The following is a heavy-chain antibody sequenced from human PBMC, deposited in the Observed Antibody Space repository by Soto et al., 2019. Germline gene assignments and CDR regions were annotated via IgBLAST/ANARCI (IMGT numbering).Heavy chain of an antibody. CDR1: GYTFTGYY. D-gene: IGHD1-1*01. CDR3: ARDASDFVQLERRSLDHDAFDI. Sequence: ASVKVSCKASGYTFTGYYMHWVRQAPGQGLEWMGWINPNSGGTNYAQKFQGWVTMTRDTSISTAYMELSRLRSDDTAVYYCARDASDFVQLERRSLDHDAFDIWGQGTMVTVSS. V-gene: IGHV1-2*04. J-gene: IGHJ3*02. CDR2: INPNSGGT.